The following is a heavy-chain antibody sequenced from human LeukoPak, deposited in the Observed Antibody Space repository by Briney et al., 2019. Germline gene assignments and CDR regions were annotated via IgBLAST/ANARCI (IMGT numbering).Heavy chain of an antibody. V-gene: IGHV3-11*06. CDR2: ISSSSSYT. CDR3: ARDPGNYGMDV. Sequence: GGSLRLSCAASGFTVSSNYMSWIRQAPGKGLEWVSYISSSSSYTNYADSVKGRFTISRDNAKNSLYLQMNSLRAEDTAVYYCARDPGNYGMDVWGQGTTVTVSS. D-gene: IGHD1-14*01. J-gene: IGHJ6*02. CDR1: GFTVSSNY.